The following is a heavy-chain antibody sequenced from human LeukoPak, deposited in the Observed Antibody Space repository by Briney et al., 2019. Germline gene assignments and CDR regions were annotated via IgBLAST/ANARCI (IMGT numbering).Heavy chain of an antibody. CDR2: IIPILGIA. CDR1: GGTFSSYA. V-gene: IGHV1-69*04. D-gene: IGHD6-19*01. CDR3: ARAISSGWYDL. J-gene: IGHJ4*02. Sequence: GASVKVSCKASGGTFSSYAISWVRQAPGQGLEWMGRIIPILGIANYAQKFQGRVTITADKSTSTAYMELSSLRSEDTAVYYCARAISSGWYDLWGQGTLVTVSS.